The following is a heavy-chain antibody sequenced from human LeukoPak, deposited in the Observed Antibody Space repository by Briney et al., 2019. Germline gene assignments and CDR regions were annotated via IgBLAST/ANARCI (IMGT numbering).Heavy chain of an antibody. CDR2: INPNSGGT. CDR3: ARVDAIVATTPDY. CDR1: GYTFTDYY. V-gene: IGHV1-2*02. Sequence: ASVTVSCKASGYTFTDYYMHWVRQAPGQGLEWMGWINPNSGGTNYAQKFQGRVTMTRDTSISTAYMELSRLRSDDTAVYYCARVDAIVATTPDYWGQGTLVTVSS. D-gene: IGHD5-12*01. J-gene: IGHJ4*02.